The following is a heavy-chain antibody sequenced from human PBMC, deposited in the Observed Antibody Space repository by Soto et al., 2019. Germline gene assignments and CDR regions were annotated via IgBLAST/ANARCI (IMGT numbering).Heavy chain of an antibody. CDR3: AREEKGYCSSTRCAGWFDP. J-gene: IGHJ5*02. CDR2: IIPIFGTA. V-gene: IGHV1-69*01. D-gene: IGHD2-2*01. CDR1: GGTFSSYA. Sequence: QVQLVQSGAEVKKPGSSVKVSCKASGGTFSSYAISWVRQAPGQGLEWMGGIIPIFGTANYAQKFQGRVTITADESTSTAYMELSSLRSEDTAVYYCAREEKGYCSSTRCAGWFDPWGQGTLVTVSS.